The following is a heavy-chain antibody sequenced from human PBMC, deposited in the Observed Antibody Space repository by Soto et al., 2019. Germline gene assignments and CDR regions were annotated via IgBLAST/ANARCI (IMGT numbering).Heavy chain of an antibody. V-gene: IGHV3-30-3*01. J-gene: IGHJ6*02. CDR1: GFTIDTYG. D-gene: IGHD1-1*01. CDR3: ARVNPGNNLYYFNGLDV. Sequence: GGSLRLSCAASGFTIDTYGIHWVRQAPGKGLEWVALISYEGSNKYYSDSVKGRFTISRDNSKSTLSLHMNSLRVEDTGVYYCARVNPGNNLYYFNGLDVWGQGTSVTVSS. CDR2: ISYEGSNK.